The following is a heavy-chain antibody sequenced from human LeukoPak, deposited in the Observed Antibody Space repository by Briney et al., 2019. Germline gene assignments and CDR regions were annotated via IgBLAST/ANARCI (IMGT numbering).Heavy chain of an antibody. CDR1: GFTFSSYS. V-gene: IGHV3-21*04. D-gene: IGHD1-26*01. J-gene: IGHJ6*03. CDR2: MSRSSNYI. Sequence: GGSLRLSCAASGFTFSSYSMNWVRQAPGTGLEWVSSMSRSSNYIYYADSVKGRFTISRDNAKNSLYLQMNSLRAEDTAVYYCARRAIGRYYYMDVWGKGTTVTISS. CDR3: ARRAIGRYYYMDV.